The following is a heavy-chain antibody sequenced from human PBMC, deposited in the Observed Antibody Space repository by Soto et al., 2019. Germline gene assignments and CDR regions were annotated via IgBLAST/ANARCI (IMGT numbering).Heavy chain of an antibody. CDR2: ISSSSYT. D-gene: IGHD5-12*01. CDR3: GAGGFSGYDRLDPPLDY. V-gene: IGHV3-11*03. J-gene: IGHJ4*02. Sequence: PGGSLRLSCAASGFTVSSNYMSWVRQAPGKGLEWVSYISSSSYTNYADSVKGRFTISRDNAKNSLYLQMNSLRAEDTAVYYCGAGGFSGYDRLDPPLDYWGQGTLVTVSS. CDR1: GFTVSSNY.